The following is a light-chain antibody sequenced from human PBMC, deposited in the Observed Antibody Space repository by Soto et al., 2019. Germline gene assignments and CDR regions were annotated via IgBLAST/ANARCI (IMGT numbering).Light chain of an antibody. CDR2: KAS. CDR3: QHYNSYSEA. V-gene: IGKV1-5*03. J-gene: IGKJ1*01. CDR1: QTISSW. Sequence: DIQMTQSPSTLSRSVGDRVTITCRASQTISSWLAWYQQKPGKAPKXLIYKASTLKSGVPSRFSGSVSGTVGTITISSLQPDDGETYYGQHYNSYSEAFGQGTKVDIK.